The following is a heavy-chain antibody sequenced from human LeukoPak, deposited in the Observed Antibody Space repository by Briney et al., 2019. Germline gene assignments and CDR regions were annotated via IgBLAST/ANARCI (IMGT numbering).Heavy chain of an antibody. CDR2: ISSGSGTI. Sequence: GGSLRLSCAASEFTFSNYNMNWVRQAPGKGLEWVSYISSGSGTIYYADSVKGRFTISRDNAKKSLYLQMNSLRAEDTAVYYCARDHGRKQQLVPDYWGQGTLVTVSS. CDR1: EFTFSNYN. CDR3: ARDHGRKQQLVPDY. D-gene: IGHD6-13*01. V-gene: IGHV3-48*01. J-gene: IGHJ4*02.